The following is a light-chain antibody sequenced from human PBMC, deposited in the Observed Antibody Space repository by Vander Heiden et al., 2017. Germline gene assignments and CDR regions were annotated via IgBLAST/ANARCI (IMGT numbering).Light chain of an antibody. CDR2: GAF. V-gene: IGKV3-15*01. Sequence: EIVMTQSPATLSVSPGERVTLSCRASQSISSHLAWYQQKPGQAPRLLIYGAFIRASGIPTSFSGGGSGTDFTLTINTLRSEDFAVYYCQQYDNWPLTFGGGTKVEIK. CDR3: QQYDNWPLT. J-gene: IGKJ4*01. CDR1: QSISSH.